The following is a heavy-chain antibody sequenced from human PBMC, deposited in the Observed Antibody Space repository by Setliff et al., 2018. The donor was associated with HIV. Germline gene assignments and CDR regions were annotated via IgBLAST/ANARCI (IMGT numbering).Heavy chain of an antibody. CDR3: ERLGTWNTLWEHFDF. D-gene: IGHD1-26*01. CDR2: IIPMFVGTA. J-gene: IGHJ4*02. V-gene: IGHV1-69*13. Sequence: SVKVSCKASGGSFGNNVINWVRQAPGQGLEWMGGIIPMFVGTANYAQKFQDRVTITADESTSTVYMELSSLRSEDTAIYYCERLGTWNTLWEHFDFWGQGTLVTVSS. CDR1: GGSFGNNV.